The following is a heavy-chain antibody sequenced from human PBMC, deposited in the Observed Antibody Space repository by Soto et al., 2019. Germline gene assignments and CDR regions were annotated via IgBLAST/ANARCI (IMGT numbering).Heavy chain of an antibody. CDR3: AGDQMIPYWGGDCYSDWYFDR. D-gene: IGHD2-21*01. CDR2: LNPGNGNT. V-gene: IGHV1-3*01. J-gene: IGHJ2*01. CDR1: GYTFTNYA. Sequence: QVQLVQSGAEVKEPGASVKVSCRASGYTFTNYAIHWVRQAPGQRLEWMGWLNPGNGNTKYPQKFHGRVSITRDTSASTAYMFLRSLRSEDTAVYSCAGDQMIPYWGGDCYSDWYFDRWGRGTLVTVSS.